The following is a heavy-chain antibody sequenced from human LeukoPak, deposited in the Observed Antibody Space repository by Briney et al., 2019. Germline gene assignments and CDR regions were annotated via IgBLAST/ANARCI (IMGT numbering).Heavy chain of an antibody. Sequence: GGTLRLSCADSGFTFSNFWMSWVRQAPGKGLEWVANINQDGTEKYYVDSVKGRFTISRDNAKTSLYLQMNSLRAEDTAVYYCARVGPVRGYSGYDTDYWGQGTLVTVSS. D-gene: IGHD5-12*01. CDR2: INQDGTEK. CDR3: ARVGPVRGYSGYDTDY. CDR1: GFTFSNFW. J-gene: IGHJ4*02. V-gene: IGHV3-7*01.